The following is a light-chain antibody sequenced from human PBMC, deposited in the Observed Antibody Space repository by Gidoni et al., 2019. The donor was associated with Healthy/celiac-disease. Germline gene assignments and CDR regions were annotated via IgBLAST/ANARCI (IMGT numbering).Light chain of an antibody. CDR3: AAWDDSLSGRV. V-gene: IGLV1-47*01. Sequence: SVLTQPPSASGTPRQGVTISCSGSSSNIGSNYVYWYQQLPGTAPKLLIYGNNQRPSGVPDRFSGSKSGTSASLAISGLRSGDEADYYCAAWDDSLSGRVFGGGTKLTVL. CDR2: GNN. CDR1: SSNIGSNY. J-gene: IGLJ3*02.